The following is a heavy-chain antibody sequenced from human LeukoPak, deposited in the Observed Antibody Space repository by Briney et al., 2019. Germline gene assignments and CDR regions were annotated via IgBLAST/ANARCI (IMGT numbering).Heavy chain of an antibody. J-gene: IGHJ6*02. CDR1: GDTFSRYA. D-gene: IGHD3-10*01. V-gene: IGHV1-69*13. Sequence: SVKVSCKVSGDTFSRYAISWVRQAPGQGLEWMGGIIPILTTPNYAQRFQGRVTITADESTSTAYMELISLRSEDTAVYYRARDPRSSLRGHYYFYMDVWGQGDHGHRLL. CDR2: IIPILTTP. CDR3: ARDPRSSLRGHYYFYMDV.